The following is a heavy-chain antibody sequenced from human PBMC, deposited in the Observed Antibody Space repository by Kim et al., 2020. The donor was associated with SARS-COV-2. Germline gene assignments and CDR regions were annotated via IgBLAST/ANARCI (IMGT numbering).Heavy chain of an antibody. CDR2: LNWDGSSE. V-gene: IGHV3-20*04. D-gene: IGHD5-18*01. Sequence: GGSLRLSCAASGFTFDDFGMSWVRQAPGKGLEWVSGLNWDGSSEDYADSVKGRFTVSRDNAKNSLYLHMDSLRVEDTAFYYCARAWGTETAMDRYNYYGMDVWGHGTAVTVSS. CDR3: ARAWGTETAMDRYNYYGMDV. CDR1: GFTFDDFG. J-gene: IGHJ6*01.